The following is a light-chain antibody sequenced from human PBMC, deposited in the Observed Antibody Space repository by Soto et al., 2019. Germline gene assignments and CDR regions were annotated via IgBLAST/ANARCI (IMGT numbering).Light chain of an antibody. CDR3: QQLKTFPFT. V-gene: IGKV1-9*01. CDR1: QGISDS. CDR2: AAS. J-gene: IGKJ5*01. Sequence: DIQLTQSPSFLSASVGDRVTVTCRASQGISDSLAWYHHKPGEAPKLLIYAASTLQSGVPSRFSGGGFGTEFTLTISSLQPGDLAIYYCQQLKTFPFTFGQGTRLEIK.